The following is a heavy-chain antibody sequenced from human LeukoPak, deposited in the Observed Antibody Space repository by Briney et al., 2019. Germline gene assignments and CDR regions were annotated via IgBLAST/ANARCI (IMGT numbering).Heavy chain of an antibody. V-gene: IGHV3-30*02. CDR3: AKGHGPSAAKPVEFMDY. CDR2: IRYDGSNK. CDR1: GFTFSSYG. J-gene: IGHJ4*02. Sequence: GGSLRLSCAASGFTFSSYGMHWVRQAPGKGLEWVAFIRYDGSNKYYADSVKGRFTISRDNSKNTLYLQMNSLRAEDTAVYYCAKGHGPSAAKPVEFMDYWGQGTLVTVSS. D-gene: IGHD2-2*02.